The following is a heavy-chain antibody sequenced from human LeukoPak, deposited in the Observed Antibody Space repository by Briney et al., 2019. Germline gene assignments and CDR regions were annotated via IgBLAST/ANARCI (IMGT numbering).Heavy chain of an antibody. CDR2: ISWNSGSI. D-gene: IGHD3-9*01. Sequence: GGSLRLSCAASGFTFDDYAMHWVRQAPGKGLEWVSGISWNSGSIGYADSVKGRFTISRDNAKNSLYLQMNSLRAEDTALYHCAKDIYFDWSYFDYWGQGTLVTVSS. J-gene: IGHJ4*02. CDR3: AKDIYFDWSYFDY. V-gene: IGHV3-9*01. CDR1: GFTFDDYA.